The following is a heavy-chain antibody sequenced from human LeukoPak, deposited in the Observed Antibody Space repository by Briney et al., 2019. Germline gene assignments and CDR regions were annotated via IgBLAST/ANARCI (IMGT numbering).Heavy chain of an antibody. Sequence: SETLSLACAVYGASLSGYYWSWIRQPPGKGLEWIGEINHSGSTNYNPTLKSRVTISVDTSKNQFSLKLSSVTAADTAVYYCARHSEGFGMDVWGQGTTVTVSS. CDR3: ARHSEGFGMDV. J-gene: IGHJ6*02. V-gene: IGHV4-34*01. CDR1: GASLSGYY. CDR2: INHSGST.